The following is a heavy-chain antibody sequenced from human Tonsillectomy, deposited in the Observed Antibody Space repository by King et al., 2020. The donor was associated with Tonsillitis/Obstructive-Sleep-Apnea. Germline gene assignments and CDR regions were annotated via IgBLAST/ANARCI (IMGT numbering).Heavy chain of an antibody. D-gene: IGHD3-3*01. CDR2: IYSSGGT. Sequence: VQLQESGPGLVKPSETLSLTCTVSGGSFSSGSYYWSWIRQPPGKGLEWIGYIYSSGGTNYNPSLKSLGTISVDTSKNQFSLKRSPGTAADTAVYYCARDRYYDFWSGYFYYFDYWGQGTLVTVSS. CDR3: ARDRYYDFWSGYFYYFDY. J-gene: IGHJ4*02. CDR1: GGSFSSGSYY. V-gene: IGHV4-61*01.